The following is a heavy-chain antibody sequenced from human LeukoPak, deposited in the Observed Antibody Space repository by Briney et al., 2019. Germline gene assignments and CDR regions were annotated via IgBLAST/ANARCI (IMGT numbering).Heavy chain of an antibody. D-gene: IGHD2-2*01. CDR3: ARDYCSSTSCLFDY. J-gene: IGHJ4*02. CDR2: INPNSGDT. V-gene: IGHV1-2*06. CDR1: GYTFTGYH. Sequence: GASVTVSCRASGYTFTGYHIHWVRQAPGQGLEWMGRINPNSGDTNYAQNFQGRATMTRDTSINTAYMELSRLRSDDTAVYYCARDYCSSTSCLFDYWGQGTLVTVSS.